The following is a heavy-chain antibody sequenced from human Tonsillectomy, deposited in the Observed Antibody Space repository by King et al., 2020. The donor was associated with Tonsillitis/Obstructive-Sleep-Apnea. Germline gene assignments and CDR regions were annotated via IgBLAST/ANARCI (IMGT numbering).Heavy chain of an antibody. CDR3: ATPGHSYGSASSSWFDS. D-gene: IGHD3-10*01. J-gene: IGHJ5*01. Sequence: QLVQSGAEVRKPGSSVKVSCKASGGTFNNNAVSWLRQAPGQGLEWMGGITPLFGTPKFAQKFQGRVTLTADDSTNTAYMELSSLVSEDTAVYYCATPGHSYGSASSSWFDSWGQGMLVTVSS. CDR1: GGTFNNNA. CDR2: ITPLFGTP. V-gene: IGHV1-69*01.